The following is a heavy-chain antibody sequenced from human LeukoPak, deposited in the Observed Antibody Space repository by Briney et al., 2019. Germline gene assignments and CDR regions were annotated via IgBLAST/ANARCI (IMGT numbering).Heavy chain of an antibody. Sequence: GGSLRLSCAASGFTFSSYAMSWVRQAPGKGLEWVSAISGSGGSTYYADSVKGRFTIPRDNSKNTLYLQMNSLRAEDTAVYYCAKQYYYDRRIDYWGQGTLVTVSS. D-gene: IGHD3-22*01. CDR1: GFTFSSYA. CDR3: AKQYYYDRRIDY. J-gene: IGHJ4*02. V-gene: IGHV3-23*01. CDR2: ISGSGGST.